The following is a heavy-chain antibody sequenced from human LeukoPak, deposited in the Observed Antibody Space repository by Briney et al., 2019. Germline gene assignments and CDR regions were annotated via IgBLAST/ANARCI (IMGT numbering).Heavy chain of an antibody. CDR1: GGSISSSNYS. CDR3: ARGAIYCGGDCYQGAFDI. D-gene: IGHD2-21*02. J-gene: IGHJ3*02. CDR2: IYDSGST. Sequence: KPSETLSLTCTVSGGSISSSNYSWSWIRQPPGKGLEWIGYIYDSGSTNYNPSLKSRVTISVDTSRSQFSLKLSSVTAADTAVYSCARGAIYCGGDCYQGAFDIWGQGTMVTVSS. V-gene: IGHV4-61*01.